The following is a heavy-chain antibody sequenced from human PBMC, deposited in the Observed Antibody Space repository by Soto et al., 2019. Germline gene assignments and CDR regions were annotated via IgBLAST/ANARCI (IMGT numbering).Heavy chain of an antibody. D-gene: IGHD3-10*01. CDR2: ISAYNGNT. CDR1: GYTFTSYG. CDR3: ARVEPRRWFGELLYNCFVP. Sequence: ASVKVSCKASGYTFTSYGISWVRQAPGQGLEWMGWISAYNGNTNYAQKLQGRVTMTTDASTRTAYMELRSLRSDDTAVYYCARVEPRRWFGELLYNCFVPWGQGILVTAPQ. V-gene: IGHV1-18*01. J-gene: IGHJ5*02.